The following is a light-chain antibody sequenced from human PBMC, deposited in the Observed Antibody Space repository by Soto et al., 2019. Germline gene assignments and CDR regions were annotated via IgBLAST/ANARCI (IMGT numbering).Light chain of an antibody. CDR2: GAS. V-gene: IGKV1-33*01. J-gene: IGKJ4*01. CDR3: QQYDDLPLT. CDR1: QDISNH. Sequence: DLQMTQSPSSLSAFVGDRVTITCQASQDISNHLNWYQQQAGKAPKLLIYGASYLETGVPSRVGGSGSGTDFIFTISALQPEDIASYYCQQYDDLPLTFGGGTNVEIK.